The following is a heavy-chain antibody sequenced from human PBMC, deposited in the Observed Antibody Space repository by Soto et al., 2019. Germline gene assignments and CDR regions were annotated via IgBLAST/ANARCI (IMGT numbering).Heavy chain of an antibody. CDR3: AKRRGAGGHFDY. CDR1: GFTFRGYA. D-gene: IGHD2-15*01. CDR2: VSIGGST. V-gene: IGHV3-23*01. J-gene: IGHJ4*02. Sequence: GGSLRLSCGASGFTFRGYAIGWVRQGPGKGLEWVAVVSIGGSTHYADSVRGRFTISRDNSKNTLSLQMNSLTAEDTAVYFCAKRRGAGGHFDYWGQGALVTVSS.